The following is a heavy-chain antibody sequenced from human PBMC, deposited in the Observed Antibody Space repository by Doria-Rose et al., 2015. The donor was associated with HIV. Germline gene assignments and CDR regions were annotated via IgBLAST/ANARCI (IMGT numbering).Heavy chain of an antibody. Sequence: MTWVRQAPGKGLEWVANINQDGGEKYYVDSVKGRFSISRDNAKNSLYLQMYSLRAEDTAVYYCVSLRYCSSGSCYPCDYWGLGTLVTVSS. V-gene: IGHV3-7*05. CDR2: INQDGGEK. D-gene: IGHD2-15*01. CDR3: VSLRYCSSGSCYPCDY. J-gene: IGHJ4*02.